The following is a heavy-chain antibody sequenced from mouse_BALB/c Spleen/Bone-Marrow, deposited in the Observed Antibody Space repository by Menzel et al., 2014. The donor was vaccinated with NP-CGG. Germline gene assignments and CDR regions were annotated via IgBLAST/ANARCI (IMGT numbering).Heavy chain of an antibody. V-gene: IGHV14-1*02. CDR1: GFNIKDYC. J-gene: IGHJ2*01. CDR3: ASYYGSSYDYFDY. CDR2: IDPENGNT. D-gene: IGHD1-1*01. Sequence: LVESGAELVRPGALVKLSCKASGFNIKDYCMHWVKQRPEQGLEWIGWIDPENGNTIYDPKFQGKASITADTSSNTAYLQLSSLTSEDTAVYYCASYYGSSYDYFDYWGQGTTLTVSS.